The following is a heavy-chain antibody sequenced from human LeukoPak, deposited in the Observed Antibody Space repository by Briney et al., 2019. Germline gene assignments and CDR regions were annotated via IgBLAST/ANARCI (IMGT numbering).Heavy chain of an antibody. CDR2: INHRGST. D-gene: IGHD3-22*01. J-gene: IGHJ4*02. CDR3: VAHYYDSNGYYFVDY. V-gene: IGHV4-34*01. Sequence: SETLSLTCGVHGGSFSGYYWSWIRQPPGKGLEWIGDINHRGSTNYKPSLKSRVTISVDTSKNQYSLKLSSVTAADTAVYYCVAHYYDSNGYYFVDYWGQGTLVTVSS. CDR1: GGSFSGYY.